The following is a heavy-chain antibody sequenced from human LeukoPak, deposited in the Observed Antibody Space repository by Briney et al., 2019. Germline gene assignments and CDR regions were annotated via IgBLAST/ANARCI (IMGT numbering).Heavy chain of an antibody. D-gene: IGHD1-1*01. J-gene: IGHJ3*02. V-gene: IGHV1-2*02. CDR1: GYTFTGYF. CDR3: AREGGWNDPHAFDI. Sequence: ASVKVSCKASGYTFTGYFIHWVRQAPGQGLEWMGWINPNSGGTNYAQKFQGRVTMTRDTSISTAYMELSRLRSDDTAVYYCAREGGWNDPHAFDIWGQGTMVTVSS. CDR2: INPNSGGT.